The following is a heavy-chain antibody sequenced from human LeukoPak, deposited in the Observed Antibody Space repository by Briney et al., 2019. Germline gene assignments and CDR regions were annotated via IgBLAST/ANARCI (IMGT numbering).Heavy chain of an antibody. J-gene: IGHJ4*02. CDR3: ARDAKAELLDY. CDR1: GFIFSDYY. Sequence: GGSLRLSCAASGFIFSDYYMSWIRQAPGKGLEWVSYISSSGSTIYYADSVKGRFTISRDNAKNSLYLQMNSLRAEDTAVYYCARDAKAELLDYWGQGTLVTVSS. D-gene: IGHD1-26*01. CDR2: ISSSGSTI. V-gene: IGHV3-11*04.